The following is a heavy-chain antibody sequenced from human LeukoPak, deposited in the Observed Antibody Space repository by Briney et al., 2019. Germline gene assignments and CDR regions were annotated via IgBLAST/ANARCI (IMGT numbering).Heavy chain of an antibody. CDR3: ARDSGSYSTSYRFDS. CDR2: TYYKSKWFN. V-gene: IGHV6-1*01. J-gene: IGHJ4*02. D-gene: IGHD6-6*01. Sequence: SQTLSLTCAISGDTIYSNIVAWNWIRQSPSRGLEWLGRTYYKSKWFNDYAVSVKSRITINPDTSENQFSLQLNSVTPEDTAVYYCARDSGSYSTSYRFDSWGQGTLVTVSS. CDR1: GDTIYSNIVA.